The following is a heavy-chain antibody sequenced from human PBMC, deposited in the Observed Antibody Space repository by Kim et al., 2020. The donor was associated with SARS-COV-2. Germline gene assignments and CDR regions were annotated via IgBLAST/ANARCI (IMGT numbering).Heavy chain of an antibody. Sequence: GGSLRLSCAASGFTFSSYAMHWVRQAPGKGLEWVAVISYDGSNKYYADSVKGRFTISRDNSKNTLYLRMNSLRAEDTAVYYCARDAGRVYHYGMDVWGQGTTVTVSS. J-gene: IGHJ6*02. CDR1: GFTFSSYA. CDR3: ARDAGRVYHYGMDV. D-gene: IGHD2-2*01. V-gene: IGHV3-30*04. CDR2: ISYDGSNK.